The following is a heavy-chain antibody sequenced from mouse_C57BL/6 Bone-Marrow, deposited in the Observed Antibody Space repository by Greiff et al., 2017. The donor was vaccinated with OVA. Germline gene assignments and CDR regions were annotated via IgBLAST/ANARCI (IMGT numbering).Heavy chain of an antibody. Sequence: VQLQQSGPELVKPGASVKISCKASGYTFTDYYMNWVKQSHGKSLEWIGDINPNNGGTSYNQKFKGKATLTVDKSSSTAYMELRSLTSEDSAVYYCARSTTKAYWGQGTLVTVSA. CDR1: GYTFTDYY. CDR2: INPNNGGT. CDR3: ARSTTKAY. J-gene: IGHJ3*01. V-gene: IGHV1-26*01. D-gene: IGHD1-1*01.